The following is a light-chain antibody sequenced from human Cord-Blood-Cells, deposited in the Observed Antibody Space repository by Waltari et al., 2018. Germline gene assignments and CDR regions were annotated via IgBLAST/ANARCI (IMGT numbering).Light chain of an antibody. V-gene: IGLV2-14*01. CDR1: SSDVGGYNY. CDR3: SSYTSSSTYV. Sequence: QSALTQPASVSGSPGQSITISCPGTSSDVGGYNYGPWYQQHPGKAPKLMIYEVSNRPSGVSNRFSGSKSGNTASLTISGLQAEDEADYYCSSYTSSSTYVFGTGTKVTVL. CDR2: EVS. J-gene: IGLJ1*01.